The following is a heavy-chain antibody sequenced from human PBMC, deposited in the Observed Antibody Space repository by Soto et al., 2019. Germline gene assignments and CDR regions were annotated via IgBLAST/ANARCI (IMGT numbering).Heavy chain of an antibody. Sequence: QVQLVESGGGVVQPGRSLRLSCAASEFTFSSYAIHWVRQAPGKGLEWVAVISYDGNNKYYADSVKGRFIVSRDNSKNTLYLQMNSLRVDDTAVYYCARGTTVTSYYYYGMDVWGQGTPVTVSS. V-gene: IGHV3-30*04. D-gene: IGHD4-17*01. CDR1: EFTFSSYA. CDR2: ISYDGNNK. CDR3: ARGTTVTSYYYYGMDV. J-gene: IGHJ6*02.